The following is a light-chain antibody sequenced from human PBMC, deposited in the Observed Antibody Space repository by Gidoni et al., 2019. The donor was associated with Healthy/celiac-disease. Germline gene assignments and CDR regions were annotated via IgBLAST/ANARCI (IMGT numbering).Light chain of an antibody. CDR3: QQYNYYSS. Sequence: DIQMTQSPSTLSASVGDRVTITCRASQRINTWLAWYQQKPGKAPRLLIYKASSLESGVPSRFSGSGSGTEFTLTISSLQPDDFATYYCQQYNYYSSFXQXTKLEIK. J-gene: IGKJ2*01. V-gene: IGKV1-5*03. CDR1: QRINTW. CDR2: KAS.